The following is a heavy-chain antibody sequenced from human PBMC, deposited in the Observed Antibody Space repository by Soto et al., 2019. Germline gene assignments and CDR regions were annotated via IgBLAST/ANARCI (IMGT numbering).Heavy chain of an antibody. CDR1: GGTFSSYT. CDR2: IIPILGIA. J-gene: IGHJ3*02. Sequence: QVQLVQSGAEVKKPGSSVKVSCKASGGTFSSYTISWVRQAPGQGLEWMGRIIPILGIANYAQKFQGRVKITADKSTSTAYMELSSLRSEDTAVYYCARGDGSHSHAFDIWGQGTMVTVSS. D-gene: IGHD1-26*01. CDR3: ARGDGSHSHAFDI. V-gene: IGHV1-69*02.